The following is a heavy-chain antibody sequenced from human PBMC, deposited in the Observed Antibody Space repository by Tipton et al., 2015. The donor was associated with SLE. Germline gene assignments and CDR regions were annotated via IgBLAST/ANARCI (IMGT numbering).Heavy chain of an antibody. CDR1: GGSISSYY. CDR3: ASDFRGYNYGPFDY. D-gene: IGHD5-18*01. Sequence: TLSLTCTVSGGSISSYYWSWIRQPAGKGLEWIGHIYTSGSTNYNPSLKSRGTMSIDTSKNPFSLKLSSVTVADTDIYYCASDFRGYNYGPFDYWGQGTLVTVSS. CDR2: IYTSGST. J-gene: IGHJ4*02. V-gene: IGHV4-4*07.